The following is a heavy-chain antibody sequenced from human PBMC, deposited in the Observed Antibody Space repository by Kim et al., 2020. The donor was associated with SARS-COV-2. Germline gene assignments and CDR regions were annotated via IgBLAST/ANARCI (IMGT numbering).Heavy chain of an antibody. CDR1: GGSISSGGYY. D-gene: IGHD3-3*01. V-gene: IGHV4-31*03. Sequence: SETLSLTCTVSGGSISSGGYYWSWIRQHPGKGLEWIGYIYYSGSTYYNPSLKSRVTISVDTSKKLSSVTAADTAVYYCARDRADFWNPGSDYYGMDVWGQGTTVTVSS. CDR2: IYYSGST. J-gene: IGHJ6*02. CDR3: ARDRADFWNPGSDYYGMDV.